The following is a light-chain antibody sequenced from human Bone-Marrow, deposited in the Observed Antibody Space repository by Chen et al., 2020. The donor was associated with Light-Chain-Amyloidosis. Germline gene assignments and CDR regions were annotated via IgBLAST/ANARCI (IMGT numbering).Light chain of an antibody. CDR1: SSNIGAGYD. V-gene: IGLV1-40*01. Sequence: QSVLTQPPSVSGAPGQRVTISCTGSSSNIGAGYDVHWYQQLPGTAPKLLIYGNSNRPSGVPDRFSGSKSGTSASLAITGLQAEDEAEYYCQSYDSSRSGDVVFGGGTKLTVL. CDR2: GNS. CDR3: QSYDSSRSGDVV. J-gene: IGLJ2*01.